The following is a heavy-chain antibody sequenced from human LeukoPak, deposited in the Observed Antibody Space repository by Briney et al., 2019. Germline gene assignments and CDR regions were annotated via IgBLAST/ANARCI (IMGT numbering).Heavy chain of an antibody. Sequence: GASVKVSCKASGYTFTSYGISWVRQAPGQGLEWTGWISAYNGNTNYAQKLQGRVTMTTDTSTSTAYMELRSLRSDDTAVYYCARDPAQTSSFYSSSWYVGDYWGQGTLVTVSS. V-gene: IGHV1-18*01. J-gene: IGHJ4*02. D-gene: IGHD6-13*01. CDR1: GYTFTSYG. CDR3: ARDPAQTSSFYSSSWYVGDY. CDR2: ISAYNGNT.